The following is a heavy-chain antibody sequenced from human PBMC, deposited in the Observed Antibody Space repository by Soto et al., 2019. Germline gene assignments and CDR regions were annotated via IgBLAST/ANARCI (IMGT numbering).Heavy chain of an antibody. D-gene: IGHD2-15*01. CDR2: IIPILGIA. CDR3: ARGGEGYCSGGSCYGRYYYYYMDV. J-gene: IGHJ6*03. Sequence: QVQLVQSGAEVKKPGSSVKVSCKASGGTFSSYTISWVRQAPGQGLEWMGRIIPILGIANYAQKFQGRVTITADKSTSTAYRELSSLRSEDTAVYYCARGGEGYCSGGSCYGRYYYYYMDVWGKGTTVTVSS. V-gene: IGHV1-69*02. CDR1: GGTFSSYT.